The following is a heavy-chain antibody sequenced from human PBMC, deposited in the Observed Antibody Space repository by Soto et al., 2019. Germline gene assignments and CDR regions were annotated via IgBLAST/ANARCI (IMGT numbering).Heavy chain of an antibody. CDR3: ARETSAQSLGLDY. J-gene: IGHJ4*02. CDR1: GGSTSTGGSF. V-gene: IGHV4-31*03. D-gene: IGHD3-16*02. CDR2: IYYSGTT. Sequence: SETLSLTCTVSGGSTSTGGSFWTWIRQHPGKGLEWIGYIYYSGTTYYNPSLKSRVTMSVDTSKNQFSLNLTSVTAADTAVYYCARETSAQSLGLDYWGQGSLVTVSS.